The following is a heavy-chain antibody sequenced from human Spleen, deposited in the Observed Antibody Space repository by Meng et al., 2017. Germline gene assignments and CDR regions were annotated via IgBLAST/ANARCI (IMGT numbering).Heavy chain of an antibody. CDR3: ARVSVFDYYDSSGYYSPTYYWYFDL. Sequence: ASVKVSCKASGYTFTSYDINWVRQATGQGLEWMGWMNPNSGNTGYAQKFQGRVTMTRNTSISTAYMELSSLRSEDTAVYYCARVSVFDYYDSSGYYSPTYYWYFDLWGRGTLVTVPQ. D-gene: IGHD3-22*01. J-gene: IGHJ2*01. CDR2: MNPNSGNT. V-gene: IGHV1-8*01. CDR1: GYTFTSYD.